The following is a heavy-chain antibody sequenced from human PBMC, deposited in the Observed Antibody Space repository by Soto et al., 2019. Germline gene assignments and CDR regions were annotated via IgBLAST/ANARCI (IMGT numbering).Heavy chain of an antibody. J-gene: IGHJ4*02. CDR1: GFSLSTSGMC. Sequence: SGPTLVNPTQTLTLTCTFSGFSLSTSGMCVSWIRQPPGRALEWLARIDWDDDKYYSTSLKTRLTISKDTSKNQVVLTMTNIDPVDTATFFCLRIPGYYDSSGYYLGYWGQGALVTVSS. V-gene: IGHV2-70*11. D-gene: IGHD3-22*01. CDR2: IDWDDDK. CDR3: LRIPGYYDSSGYYLGY.